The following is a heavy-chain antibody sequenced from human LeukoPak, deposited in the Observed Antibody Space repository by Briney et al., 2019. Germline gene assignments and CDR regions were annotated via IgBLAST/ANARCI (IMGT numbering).Heavy chain of an antibody. CDR2: IYYSGST. D-gene: IGHD1-26*01. CDR3: ARLHGGSYLYYFDY. CDR1: GGSISSSSYY. J-gene: IGHJ4*02. Sequence: SETLSLTCTVSGGSISSSSYYWGWLRQPPGKGLEWIGSIYYSGSTYYNPSLKSRVTISVDTSKNQFSLKLSSVTAADTAVYYCARLHGGSYLYYFDYWGQGTPVTVSS. V-gene: IGHV4-39*01.